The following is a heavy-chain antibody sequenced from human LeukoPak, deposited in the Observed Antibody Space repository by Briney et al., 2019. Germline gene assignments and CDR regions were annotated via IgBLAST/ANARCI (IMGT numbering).Heavy chain of an antibody. CDR3: AREGGPYRPLDY. V-gene: IGHV4-4*02. CDR2: INLQGST. CDR1: GGSITSTNY. J-gene: IGHJ4*02. Sequence: PSETLSLTCGVSGGSITSTNYWTWVRQPAGKGLEWIGEINLQGSTNYNPSLMGRVAISVDMSENHISLQVTSVTAADTAVYYCAREGGPYRPLDYSGQGTLVTVSS.